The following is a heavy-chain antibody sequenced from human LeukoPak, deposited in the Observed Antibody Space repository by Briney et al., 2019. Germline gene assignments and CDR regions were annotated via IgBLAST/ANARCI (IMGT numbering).Heavy chain of an antibody. CDR1: GGSMSTYY. Sequence: SETLSLTCTVSGGSMSTYYWSWIRQPPGKGLEWIANIYYTGSTKYNPSLKSRVTISVDTSKNQFSLKLSSVTAADTAVYYCARRNYGMDVWGQGTTVTVSS. V-gene: IGHV4-59*08. CDR2: IYYTGST. J-gene: IGHJ6*02. CDR3: ARRNYGMDV.